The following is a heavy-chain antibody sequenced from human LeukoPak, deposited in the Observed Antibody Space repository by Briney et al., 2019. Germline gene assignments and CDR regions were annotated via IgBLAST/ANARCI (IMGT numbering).Heavy chain of an antibody. J-gene: IGHJ3*01. Sequence: GGSLRPSCAASGFTFTNYDMHWVRQATGKRLEWVSAIGTAGDTYYPGSVKGRFTISRENAKDSLYLQMNSLTAGDTAVYYCVRGAFDFWGQGTMVTVSS. CDR1: GFTFTNYD. CDR3: VRGAFDF. V-gene: IGHV3-13*04. CDR2: IGTAGDT.